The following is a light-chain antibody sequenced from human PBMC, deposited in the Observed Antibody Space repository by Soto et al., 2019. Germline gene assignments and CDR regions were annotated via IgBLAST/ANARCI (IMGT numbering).Light chain of an antibody. CDR3: LGYDSAPTWT. Sequence: IQMTQSPSSLSASLGDRITITCRASQGIRNYLAWYQQKPGGVPKLLIYGASTLHSGVPSRFSGSGSGTDFTLAISSLQPEDVATYYCLGYDSAPTWTFGQGTKVDIK. CDR1: QGIRNY. V-gene: IGKV1-27*01. J-gene: IGKJ1*01. CDR2: GAS.